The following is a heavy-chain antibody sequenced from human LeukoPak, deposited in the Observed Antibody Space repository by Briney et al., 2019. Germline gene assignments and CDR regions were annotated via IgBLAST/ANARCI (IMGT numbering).Heavy chain of an antibody. CDR1: GFSFTDYP. D-gene: IGHD3-9*01. Sequence: GGSLRLSCATSGFSFTDYPMNWVRKAPGKGLEWISNIRTTAEGAKYAYYADSVKGRVTISRDDGKNTLYLHMNSLRDDDTAVYYCATDQRYAFDYWGQGILVTVSS. V-gene: IGHV3-48*02. CDR2: IRTTAEGAKYA. CDR3: ATDQRYAFDY. J-gene: IGHJ4*02.